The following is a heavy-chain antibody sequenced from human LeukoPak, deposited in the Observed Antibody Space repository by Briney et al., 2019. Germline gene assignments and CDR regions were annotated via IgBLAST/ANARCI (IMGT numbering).Heavy chain of an antibody. CDR2: MNPKSGNT. Sequence: ASVKVSCKASGYTFTSYDINWVRQATGQGLEWMGWMNPKSGNTGYAQKFQGRVTITRNTSISTAYMELSSLRSEDTAVYYCARLVGRYRNNWFDPWGQGTLVTVSS. J-gene: IGHJ5*02. D-gene: IGHD5-12*01. V-gene: IGHV1-8*03. CDR1: GYTFTSYD. CDR3: ARLVGRYRNNWFDP.